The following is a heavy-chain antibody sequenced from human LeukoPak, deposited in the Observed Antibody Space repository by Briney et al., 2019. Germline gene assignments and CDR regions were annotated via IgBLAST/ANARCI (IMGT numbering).Heavy chain of an antibody. J-gene: IGHJ4*02. CDR3: ARVFSGQWLAFDY. CDR1: GFTFRSYG. V-gene: IGHV3-33*01. CDR2: IWYDGSNK. D-gene: IGHD6-19*01. Sequence: GGSLRLSCAASGFTFRSYGMHWVRQAPGKGLEWAAVIWYDGSNKYYADSVKGRFTVSRDNSKNTLYLQMNSLRAEDTAVYYCARVFSGQWLAFDYWGQGTLVTVSS.